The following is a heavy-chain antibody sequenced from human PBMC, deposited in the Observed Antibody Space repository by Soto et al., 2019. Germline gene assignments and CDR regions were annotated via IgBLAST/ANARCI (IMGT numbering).Heavy chain of an antibody. V-gene: IGHV3-15*01. J-gene: IGHJ4*02. CDR3: YTEHTLFMAH. Sequence: EAQLVESGGGLVTPGESLRLSCVASGFTFSNAWMSWVRQVPGKGLEWIGRITSKSAGATTAYAAPVTGRFTVSRDDLKNTLYPQVNSLKTEDTGIYYCYTEHTLFMAHWGQGPLVTVSS. CDR1: GFTFSNAW. CDR2: ITSKSAGATT.